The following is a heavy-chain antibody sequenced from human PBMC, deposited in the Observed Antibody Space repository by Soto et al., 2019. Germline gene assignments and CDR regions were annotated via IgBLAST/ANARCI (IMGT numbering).Heavy chain of an antibody. V-gene: IGHV3-30*18. CDR2: VSSDGERK. CDR1: GFTFSDYA. D-gene: IGHD7-27*01. Sequence: GGSLRLSCSASGFTFSDYAMHWVRQPPGKGLEWVATVSSDGERKYYAMSVKGRFAISKDNSMSTLLLQMDTLGPDDTAIYYYAKVERCCWGAPFCCDIWGQGTLVTVSS. CDR3: AKVERCCWGAPFCCDI. J-gene: IGHJ4*02.